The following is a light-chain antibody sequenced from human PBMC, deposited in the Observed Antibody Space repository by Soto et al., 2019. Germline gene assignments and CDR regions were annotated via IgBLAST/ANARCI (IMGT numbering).Light chain of an antibody. CDR2: DVS. CDR1: SSDVGGYNY. J-gene: IGLJ2*01. Sequence: QSVLTQPRSVSGSPGQSVTTSCTGTSSDVGGYNYVSWYQQHPGKAPKLMIYDVSKRPSGVPDRFSGSKSGNTASLTISGLQAEDEADYYCCSYAGSYTPVVFGGGTQLTVL. CDR3: CSYAGSYTPVV. V-gene: IGLV2-11*01.